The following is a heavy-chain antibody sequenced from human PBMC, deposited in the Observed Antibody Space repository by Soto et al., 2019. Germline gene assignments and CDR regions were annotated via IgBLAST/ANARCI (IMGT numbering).Heavy chain of an antibody. J-gene: IGHJ4*02. V-gene: IGHV1-18*04. Sequence: QVQLLQSGPEVQKPGASVRVSCTTSGYTFTSYGISWVRQAPGQGLEWMGRVSPNNGDTYYAQKFQGRVTMTTDASTNTVYLDLTSLTSDDTAIYFCSRFGAYGSHWGQGTLVTVSS. CDR3: SRFGAYGSH. CDR1: GYTFTSYG. D-gene: IGHD3-10*01. CDR2: VSPNNGDT.